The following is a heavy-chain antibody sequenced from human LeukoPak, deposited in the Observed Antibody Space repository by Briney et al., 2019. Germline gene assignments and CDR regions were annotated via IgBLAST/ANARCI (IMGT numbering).Heavy chain of an antibody. CDR1: GYTFTSYG. V-gene: IGHV1-18*01. Sequence: ASVKVSCKASGYTFTSYGISWVRQAPGQGLEWMGWISAYNGNTNYAQKLQGRVTMTTDTSTSTAYMELRSLRSDDTAVYYCARWWTHPGGYYDSSGPPPRWFDPWGQGTLVTVSS. D-gene: IGHD3-22*01. CDR3: ARWWTHPGGYYDSSGPPPRWFDP. CDR2: ISAYNGNT. J-gene: IGHJ5*02.